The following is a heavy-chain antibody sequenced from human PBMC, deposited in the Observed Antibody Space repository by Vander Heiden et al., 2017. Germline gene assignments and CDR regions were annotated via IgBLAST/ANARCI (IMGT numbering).Heavy chain of an antibody. D-gene: IGHD6-19*01. CDR1: GYTFTGYY. CDR3: ARVHGTVFAGSGWYYFDY. V-gene: IGHV1-2*02. Sequence: QVQLVQSGAAVKKPGASVKVSCKASGYTFTGYYMHWVRQAPGQGLEWMGWINPNSGGTNYAQKFQGRVTMTRDTSISTAYMELSRLRSDDTAVYYCARVHGTVFAGSGWYYFDYWGQGTLVTVSS. J-gene: IGHJ4*02. CDR2: INPNSGGT.